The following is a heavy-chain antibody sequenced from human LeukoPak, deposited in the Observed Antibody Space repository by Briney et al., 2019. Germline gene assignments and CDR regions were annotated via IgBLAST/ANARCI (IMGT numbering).Heavy chain of an antibody. CDR3: AHGAMYQLDY. J-gene: IGHJ4*02. CDR1: GFPFSSHG. CDR2: IIGGGGST. D-gene: IGHD2-2*01. V-gene: IGHV3-23*01. Sequence: GGALRLSCAASGFPFSSHGMSWVRQAPGKGLEWVSGIIGGGGSTYYADSVKGRFTISGDNSRNTLFLQMNSLRAEDTAVYYCAHGAMYQLDYWGQGTLVTVSS.